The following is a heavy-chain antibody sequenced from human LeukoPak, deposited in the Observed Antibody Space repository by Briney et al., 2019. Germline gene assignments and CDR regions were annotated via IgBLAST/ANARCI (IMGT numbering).Heavy chain of an antibody. Sequence: ASVTVSCTASGCTFTSYYMHWVRQAPGQGLEWMGIINPTGGSTTYAQKFQGRVTMTRDTSTSTVYVELSSLRSDDTAVYYCARTAARRFDYWGQGTLVTVSS. D-gene: IGHD6-6*01. V-gene: IGHV1-46*01. CDR1: GCTFTSYY. CDR3: ARTAARRFDY. J-gene: IGHJ4*02. CDR2: INPTGGST.